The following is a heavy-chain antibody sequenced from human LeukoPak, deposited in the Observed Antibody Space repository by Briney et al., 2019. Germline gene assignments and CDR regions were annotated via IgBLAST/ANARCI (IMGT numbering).Heavy chain of an antibody. J-gene: IGHJ5*02. CDR1: GYSISSGYS. D-gene: IGHD2/OR15-2a*01. CDR3: ARYVYGFDP. CDR2: MYHSGST. Sequence: PSETLSLTCAVSGYSISSGYSWGWIRQPAGNGLEWIGSMYHSGSTYYNPSLKSRVTISVDTSKNQISLKLSSVTAADTAMYYCARYVYGFDPWGQGTLVTVSS. V-gene: IGHV4-38-2*01.